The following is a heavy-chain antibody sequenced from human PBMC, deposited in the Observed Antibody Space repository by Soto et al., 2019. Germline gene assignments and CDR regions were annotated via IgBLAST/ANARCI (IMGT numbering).Heavy chain of an antibody. V-gene: IGHV3-74*01. CDR1: GITLSNYW. J-gene: IGHJ4*02. D-gene: IGHD6-19*01. CDR3: AYFTSGCPT. CDR2: ISSDGSST. Sequence: AASGITLSNYWVHWVRQAPGKGLVWVSRISSDGSSTSYADSVKGRFTISRDNAKNTLYLQMNSLRAEDTDVYYCAYFTSGCPTWGQGTLVTVSS.